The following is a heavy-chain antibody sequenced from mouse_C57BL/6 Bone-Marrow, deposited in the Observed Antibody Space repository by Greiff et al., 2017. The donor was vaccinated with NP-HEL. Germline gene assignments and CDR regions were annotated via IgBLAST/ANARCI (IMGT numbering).Heavy chain of an antibody. D-gene: IGHD3-2*02. J-gene: IGHJ3*01. Sequence: QVQLQQPGAELVKPGASVKMSCKASGYTFTSYWITWVKQRPGQGLEWIGDIYPGSGSTNYNEKFKSKATLTVDTSSSTAYMQLSSLTSDDSAVYYCAREGVDSSGSWGQGTLVTVSA. CDR3: AREGVDSSGS. CDR2: IYPGSGST. V-gene: IGHV1-55*01. CDR1: GYTFTSYW.